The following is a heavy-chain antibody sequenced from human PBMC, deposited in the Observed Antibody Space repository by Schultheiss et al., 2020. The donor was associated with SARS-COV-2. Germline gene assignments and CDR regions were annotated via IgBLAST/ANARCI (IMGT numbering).Heavy chain of an antibody. CDR2: IYYSGST. CDR3: ARHGNGDCSGGSCYSRPYYYGMDV. J-gene: IGHJ6*02. CDR1: GGSISSSSYY. Sequence: SETLSLTCTVSGGSISSSSYYWGWIRQPPGKGLEWIGSIYYSGSTYYNPSLKSRVTISVDTSKNQFSLKLSSVTAADTAVYYCARHGNGDCSGGSCYSRPYYYGMDVWGQGTTVTVSS. V-gene: IGHV4-39*01. D-gene: IGHD2-15*01.